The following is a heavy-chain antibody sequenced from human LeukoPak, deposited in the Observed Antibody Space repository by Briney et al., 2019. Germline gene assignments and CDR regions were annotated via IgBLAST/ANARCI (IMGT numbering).Heavy chain of an antibody. V-gene: IGHV3-23*01. J-gene: IGHJ2*01. CDR3: AKIGVIGNWYYDV. CDR2: ISSGSDYT. D-gene: IGHD3-10*01. Sequence: PGGSLRLSCAASGLTFSTNAMSWVRQAPWKGPEWVSSISSGSDYTYYADSVKGRFTVSRDNSKNTLYLQMNSLRAGDTAIYYCAKIGVIGNWYYDVWGRGTLVTVSS. CDR1: GLTFSTNA.